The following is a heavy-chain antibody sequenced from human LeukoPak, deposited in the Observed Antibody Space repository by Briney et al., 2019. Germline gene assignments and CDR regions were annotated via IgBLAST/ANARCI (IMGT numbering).Heavy chain of an antibody. Sequence: GASVKVSCKASGYTFTSYGISWVRQAPGQGLEWMGWISAYNGNTNYAQKLQGRVTMTTDTSTSTAYMELRSLRSDGTAVYYCARNLAAAGPSQADWFDPWGQGTLVTVSS. CDR1: GYTFTSYG. D-gene: IGHD6-13*01. J-gene: IGHJ5*02. V-gene: IGHV1-18*01. CDR3: ARNLAAAGPSQADWFDP. CDR2: ISAYNGNT.